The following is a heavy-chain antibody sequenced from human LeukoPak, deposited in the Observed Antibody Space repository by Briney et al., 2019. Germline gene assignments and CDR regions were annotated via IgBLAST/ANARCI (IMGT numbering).Heavy chain of an antibody. Sequence: SETLSLTCTVSGGSISSYYWSWIRQPPGKGLEWIGEINHSGSTNYNPSLKSRVTISVDTSKNQFSLKLSSVTAADTAVYYCARAVYDSSGYYYFDYWGQGTLVTVSS. CDR2: INHSGST. J-gene: IGHJ4*02. CDR3: ARAVYDSSGYYYFDY. CDR1: GGSISSYY. D-gene: IGHD3-22*01. V-gene: IGHV4-34*01.